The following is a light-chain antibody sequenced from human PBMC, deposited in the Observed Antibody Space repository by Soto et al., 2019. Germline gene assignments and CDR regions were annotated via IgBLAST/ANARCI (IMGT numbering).Light chain of an antibody. Sequence: QSALTQPPSASGSPGRSVTISCTGTSSDVGGYNYVSWYQQHPGKAPKLMLYEVTKRPSGVPDRFSGSKSGNTASLTVSGLQAEDEADYYCSSYAGSNILLFGGGTKVTVL. J-gene: IGLJ2*01. CDR2: EVT. V-gene: IGLV2-8*01. CDR1: SSDVGGYNY. CDR3: SSYAGSNILL.